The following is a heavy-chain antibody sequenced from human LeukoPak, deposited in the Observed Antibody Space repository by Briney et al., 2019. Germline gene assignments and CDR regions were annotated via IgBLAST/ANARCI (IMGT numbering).Heavy chain of an antibody. Sequence: GGSLRLSCAASGFTFSSYSMNWVRQAPGKGLEWVSSISSSSSYIYYADSVKGRFTISRDNAKNSLYLQMNSLRAEDTAVYYCARAPRGNSHFDCWGQGTLVTVSS. CDR1: GFTFSSYS. D-gene: IGHD4-23*01. V-gene: IGHV3-21*01. CDR2: ISSSSSYI. CDR3: ARAPRGNSHFDC. J-gene: IGHJ4*02.